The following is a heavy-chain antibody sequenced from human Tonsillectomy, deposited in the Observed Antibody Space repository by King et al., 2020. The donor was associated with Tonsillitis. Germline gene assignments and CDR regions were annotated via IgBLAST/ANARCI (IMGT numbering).Heavy chain of an antibody. D-gene: IGHD3-10*01. V-gene: IGHV1-46*01. CDR1: GYTFTSYY. CDR3: AREDGDSASNY. J-gene: IGHJ4*02. CDR2: VNPSGGST. Sequence: QLVQSGAEVKKPGASVKVSCKASGYTFTSYYMHWVRQTPGQGLEWMGIVNPSGGSTSYAQKFQGRVTMTRDTSTSTVYMELSSLRSEDTDVYYCAREDGDSASNYWGQGTLVTVSS.